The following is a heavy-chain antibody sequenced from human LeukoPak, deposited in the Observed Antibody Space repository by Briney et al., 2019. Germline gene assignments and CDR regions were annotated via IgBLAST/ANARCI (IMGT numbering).Heavy chain of an antibody. CDR2: IIPILGIA. J-gene: IGHJ6*02. CDR3: ARDYYDSSGYPYYYYGMDV. D-gene: IGHD3-22*01. V-gene: IGHV1-69*04. CDR1: GGTFSSYA. Sequence: SVKVSCKASGGTFSSYAISWVRQAPGQGLEWMGRIIPILGIANYAQKFQGRVTITADKSTSTAYMELSSLRSEDTAVYYCARDYYDSSGYPYYYYGMDVWGHGTTVTVSS.